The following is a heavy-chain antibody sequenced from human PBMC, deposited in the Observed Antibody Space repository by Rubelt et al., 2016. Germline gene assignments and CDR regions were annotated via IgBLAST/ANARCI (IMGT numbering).Heavy chain of an antibody. CDR1: GGSISSGGYS. CDR3: ARALLRYFDPGAFDS. D-gene: IGHD3-9*01. J-gene: IGHJ3*02. CDR2: IYHSGST. Sequence: QLQLQESGSGLVKPSQTLSLTCAVSGGSISSGGYSWSWIRQPPGKGLEWIGYIYHSGSTYYNPSLKSRVTISVDGSKNQFSLKLSSVTAADTAVYYCARALLRYFDPGAFDSWGQGTMVTVSS. V-gene: IGHV4-30-2*01.